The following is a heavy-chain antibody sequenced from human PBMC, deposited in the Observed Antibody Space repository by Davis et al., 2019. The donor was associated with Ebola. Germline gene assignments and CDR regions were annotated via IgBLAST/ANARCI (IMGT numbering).Heavy chain of an antibody. Sequence: LILHCPSPGFTFGAYAIRRVRQAAVKGLEWVGFIRSKAYGGTTEYAASVKGRFTISRDDSKSIAYLQMNSLKTEDTAVYYCTRENPWLRNHDYWGQGTLVTVSS. CDR1: GFTFGAYA. J-gene: IGHJ4*02. V-gene: IGHV3-49*04. CDR3: TRENPWLRNHDY. D-gene: IGHD5-12*01. CDR2: IRSKAYGGTT.